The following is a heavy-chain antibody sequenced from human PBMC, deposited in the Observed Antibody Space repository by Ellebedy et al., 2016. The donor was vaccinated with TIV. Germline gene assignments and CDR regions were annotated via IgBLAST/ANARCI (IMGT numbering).Heavy chain of an antibody. CDR1: GFTFSSYG. J-gene: IGHJ6*03. CDR3: ARDRDSHSDYYYMDV. V-gene: IGHV3-30*03. D-gene: IGHD5-18*01. Sequence: GESLKISXAASGFTFSSYGMHWVRQAPGKGLEWVAVISYDGSNKYYADSVKGRFTISRDNSKNTLYLQMNSLRAEDTAVYYCARDRDSHSDYYYMDVWGKGTTVTVSS. CDR2: ISYDGSNK.